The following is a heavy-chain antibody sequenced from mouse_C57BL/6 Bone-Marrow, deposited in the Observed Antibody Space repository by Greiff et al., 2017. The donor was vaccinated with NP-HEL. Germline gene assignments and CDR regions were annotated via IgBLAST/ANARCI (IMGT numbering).Heavy chain of an antibody. V-gene: IGHV1-59*01. CDR3: ARGWDYEAY. J-gene: IGHJ3*01. CDR1: GYTFTSYW. D-gene: IGHD2-4*01. Sequence: QVQLKQPGAELVRPGTSVKLSCKASGYTFTSYWMHWVKQRPGQGLEWIGVIDPSDSYTNYNQKFKGKATLTVDTSSSTAYMQLSSLTSEDSAVYYCARGWDYEAYWGQGTLVTVSA. CDR2: IDPSDSYT.